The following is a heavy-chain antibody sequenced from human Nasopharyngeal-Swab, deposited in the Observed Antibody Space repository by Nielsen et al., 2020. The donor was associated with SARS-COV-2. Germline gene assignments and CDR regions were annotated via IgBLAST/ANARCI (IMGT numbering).Heavy chain of an antibody. Sequence: GESLKISCAASGFTFSSYSMNWVRQAPGKGLEWVSSISSSSSYIYYADSVKGRFTISRDNAKNSLYLQMNTLRVEDTAMYYCARGGYSGYDDNDYWGQGTLVTVSS. V-gene: IGHV3-21*01. D-gene: IGHD5-12*01. CDR2: ISSSSSYI. J-gene: IGHJ4*02. CDR1: GFTFSSYS. CDR3: ARGGYSGYDDNDY.